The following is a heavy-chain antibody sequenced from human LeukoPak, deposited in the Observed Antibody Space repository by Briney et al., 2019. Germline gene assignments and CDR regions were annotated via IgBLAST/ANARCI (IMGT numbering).Heavy chain of an antibody. Sequence: GGSLRLSCAASGFSFSSYAMHWVRQAPGKGLEWVAVISYDGSNEYYPDSVKGRFTISRDDSKNTLYLQMNSLRAEDTAVYYCARDSSGSYNWFDPWGQGTLVTVSS. J-gene: IGHJ5*02. CDR1: GFSFSSYA. CDR3: ARDSSGSYNWFDP. V-gene: IGHV3-30*04. D-gene: IGHD6-19*01. CDR2: ISYDGSNE.